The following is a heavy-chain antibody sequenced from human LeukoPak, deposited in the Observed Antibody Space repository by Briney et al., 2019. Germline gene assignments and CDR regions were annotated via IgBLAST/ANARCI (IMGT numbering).Heavy chain of an antibody. CDR2: IGTSGTVI. Sequence: PGGSLRLSCAASGFXFSSFEINWVRQAPGKGLEWVSYIGTSGTVIYYADSVRGRFTISRDNAKNSLYLQMNSLRAEDTSVYYCARSFDFWGQGTLVTVSS. CDR1: GFXFSSFE. J-gene: IGHJ4*02. V-gene: IGHV3-48*03. CDR3: ARSFDF.